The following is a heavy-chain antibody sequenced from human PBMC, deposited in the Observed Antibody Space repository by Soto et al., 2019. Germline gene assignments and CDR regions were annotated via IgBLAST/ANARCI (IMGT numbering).Heavy chain of an antibody. J-gene: IGHJ5*02. CDR3: GRDFLQYDTSVCLDH. Sequence: QPWGSLRLSCAASGFTVSSNYMSWVRQAPGKGLEWVSVIYSGGSTYYADTVKGRFTIPRDNPKNTLYLKMTSLRAEDRAVYYCGRDFLQYDTSVCLDHWGQGPLVT. CDR2: IYSGGST. V-gene: IGHV3-53*01. D-gene: IGHD3-22*01. CDR1: GFTVSSNY.